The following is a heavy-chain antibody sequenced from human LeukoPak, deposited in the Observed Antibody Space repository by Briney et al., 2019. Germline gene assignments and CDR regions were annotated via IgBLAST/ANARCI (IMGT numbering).Heavy chain of an antibody. CDR1: GYTFTTYY. CDR2: TSSYNGNT. J-gene: IGHJ6*03. V-gene: IGHV1-18*04. CDR3: ARSTPNDYYYYYMDV. Sequence: GASVKVSCKASGYTFTTYYMHWVRQAPGQGLEWMGWTSSYNGNTNYAQKFQGRVTMTTDTSTSTAYMELRSLRSGDTAVFYCARSTPNDYYYYYMDVWGKGTTVTISS.